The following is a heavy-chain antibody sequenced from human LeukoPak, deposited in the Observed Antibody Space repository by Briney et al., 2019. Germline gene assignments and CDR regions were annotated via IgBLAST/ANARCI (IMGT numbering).Heavy chain of an antibody. CDR1: GFTFSSYW. CDR3: ARLPAYCDFWSGYSHYYYYMDV. V-gene: IGHV3-7*01. J-gene: IGHJ6*03. D-gene: IGHD3-3*01. CDR2: IKQDGSEK. Sequence: GGSLRLSCAASGFTFSSYWMSWVRQAPGKGLEWVANIKQDGSEKYYVDSVKGRFTISRDNAKNSLYLQMNSLRAEDTAVYYCARLPAYCDFWSGYSHYYYYMDVWGKGTTVTVSS.